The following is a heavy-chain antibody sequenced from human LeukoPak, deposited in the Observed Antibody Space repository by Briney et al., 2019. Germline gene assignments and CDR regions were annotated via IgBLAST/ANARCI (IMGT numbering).Heavy chain of an antibody. CDR3: AINMTTVTAFDY. CDR1: GFTFSSYA. J-gene: IGHJ4*02. CDR2: ISGSGGST. Sequence: GGSLRLSCAASGFTFSSYAMSWVRQAPGKGLEWVSTISGSGGSTYYADSVKGRFTFSRDNSKNTLYLQMNSLRADDTAVYYCAINMTTVTAFDYWGQGTLVTVSS. V-gene: IGHV3-23*01. D-gene: IGHD4-17*01.